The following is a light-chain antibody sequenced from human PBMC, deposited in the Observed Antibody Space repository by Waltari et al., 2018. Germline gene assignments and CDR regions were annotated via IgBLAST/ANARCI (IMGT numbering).Light chain of an antibody. CDR2: DNS. CDR1: DIGRKN. V-gene: IGLV3-21*03. CDR3: QVWDSTTDHAI. J-gene: IGLJ2*01. Sequence: SYVVTQPPSVSLAPGKTATITCGGDDIGRKNVCWYQQRPGQAPVLVVYDNSDRSSGVPWRFSGSNSGDTATLTISRVEVGDEADFYCQVWDSTTDHAIFGGGTKLTVL.